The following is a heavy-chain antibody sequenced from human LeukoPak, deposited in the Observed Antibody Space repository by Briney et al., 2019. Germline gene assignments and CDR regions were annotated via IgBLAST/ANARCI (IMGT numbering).Heavy chain of an antibody. V-gene: IGHV1-46*01. CDR3: ARNLPKRMATMSWFDP. CDR2: INPSGGST. D-gene: IGHD5-24*01. CDR1: GYTFTGYY. J-gene: IGHJ5*02. Sequence: GASVKVSCKASGYTFTGYYMHWVRQAPGQGLEWMGIINPSGGSTSYAQKFQGRVTMTRDMSTSTVYMELSSLRSEDTAVYYCARNLPKRMATMSWFDPWGQGTLVTVSS.